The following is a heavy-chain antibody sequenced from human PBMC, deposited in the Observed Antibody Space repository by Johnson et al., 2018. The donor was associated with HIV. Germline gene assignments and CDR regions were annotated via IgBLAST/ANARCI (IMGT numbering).Heavy chain of an antibody. J-gene: IGHJ3*02. CDR2: MSYDGSNK. V-gene: IGHV3-30-3*02. CDR3: AKRVSGWNFGVDAFDI. D-gene: IGHD6-19*01. CDR1: GFTFSSYA. Sequence: QVQLVESGGGVVQPGGSLILSCAASGFTFSSYAMHWVRQAPGKGLEWVAIMSYDGSNKYYVDSVKGRFTISRDNAENSLYLQMNSLRAEDTAVFYCAKRVSGWNFGVDAFDIWGQGTMVTVSS.